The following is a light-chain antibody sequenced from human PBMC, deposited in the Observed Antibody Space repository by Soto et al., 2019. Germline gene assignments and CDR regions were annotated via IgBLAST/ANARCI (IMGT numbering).Light chain of an antibody. CDR1: QSLLHSNGYKF. V-gene: IGKV2-28*01. J-gene: IGKJ1*01. CDR3: MQGLQTPWT. CDR2: LGS. Sequence: DIVMTQSPLSLPVTPGEPASISCRSSQSLLHSNGYKFLDWYLQKPGQSPQLLIYLGSSRASGVPERFSGRGSGDDFTLKISRVEAEDVGVYYCMQGLQTPWTFGQGTKVEIK.